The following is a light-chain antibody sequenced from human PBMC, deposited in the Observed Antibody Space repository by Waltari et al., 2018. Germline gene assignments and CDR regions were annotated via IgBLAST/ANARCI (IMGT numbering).Light chain of an antibody. CDR1: SRNVGRYDR. CDR3: SSYTTSSTFV. V-gene: IGLV2-18*02. J-gene: IGLJ1*01. Sequence: QSPLTQPPSVSGSPGQSVTISCTGTSRNVGRYDRVSWYQQSPGTAPKLLFYGVTSRPSVVPDRLSGSKSGNTASLTISGLQAEDEGDYYCSSYTTSSTFVFGTGTEVTVL. CDR2: GVT.